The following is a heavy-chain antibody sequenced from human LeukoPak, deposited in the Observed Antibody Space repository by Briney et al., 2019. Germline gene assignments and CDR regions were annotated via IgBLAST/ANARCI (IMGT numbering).Heavy chain of an antibody. J-gene: IGHJ4*02. Sequence: GGSLRLSCAASGFTFDDYAMHWVRQAPGKGLEWVSLISWDGGSTYYADSVKGRFTISRDNSKNTLYLQMNSLRAEDTAVYYCSRSRPKFKDFDYWGQGTLVTVSS. CDR3: SRSRPKFKDFDY. V-gene: IGHV3-43D*03. CDR1: GFTFDDYA. CDR2: ISWDGGST.